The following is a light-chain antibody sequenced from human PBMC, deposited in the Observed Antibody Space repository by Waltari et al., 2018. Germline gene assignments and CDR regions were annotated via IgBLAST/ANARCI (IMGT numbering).Light chain of an antibody. CDR2: KDT. Sequence: SYDLTQPPSVSVSPGQTARITCSGNALPKLYSYWYQQKPGQAPLLLIYKDTQRASGIPERFSGSTSGTTVTLTISGVRAEDAADYYCQSADTDFANHVLFGGGTQLTVL. V-gene: IGLV3-25*03. CDR3: QSADTDFANHVL. CDR1: ALPKLY. J-gene: IGLJ2*01.